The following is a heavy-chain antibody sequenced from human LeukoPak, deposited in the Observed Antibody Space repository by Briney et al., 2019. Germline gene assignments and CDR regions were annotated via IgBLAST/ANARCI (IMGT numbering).Heavy chain of an antibody. CDR3: ARHRYSLDD. J-gene: IGHJ4*02. CDR1: GGSISSYY. Sequence: SETLSLTCTVSGGSISSYYWSWIRQPPGKGLEWVGYIYYSGSTNYNPSLKSRVTISVDTSKNQFSLKLNSVTAADTAFYYCARHRYSLDDWGQGALVTVSS. V-gene: IGHV4-59*08. CDR2: IYYSGST. D-gene: IGHD5-18*01.